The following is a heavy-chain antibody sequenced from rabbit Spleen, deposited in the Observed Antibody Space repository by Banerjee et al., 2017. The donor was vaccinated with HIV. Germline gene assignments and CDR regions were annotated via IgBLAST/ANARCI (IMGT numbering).Heavy chain of an antibody. V-gene: IGHV1S40*01. D-gene: IGHD2-1*01. CDR3: ARRGDYSVSWRATDFNL. J-gene: IGHJ4*01. CDR2: IYTIGGNT. CDR1: GVSFSSGYD. Sequence: QQLVESGGGLVKPGTSLTLTCKASGVSFSSGYDMCWVRQAPGKGLEWIGCIYTIGGNTYYASWVNGRFTISKTPSTTVDLKMTSLTAADTATYFCARRGDYSVSWRATDFNLWGPGTLVTVS.